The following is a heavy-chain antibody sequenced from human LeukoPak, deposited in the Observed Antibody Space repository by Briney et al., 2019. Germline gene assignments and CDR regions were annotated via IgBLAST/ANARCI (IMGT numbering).Heavy chain of an antibody. D-gene: IGHD1-7*01. CDR3: AREMKLELPASSGYFYGMDV. V-gene: IGHV3-7*01. J-gene: IGHJ6*02. Sequence: GGCLRLSCAASGSAFSNYWMSWVRQAPGRGLEWVANIKQDGSEKYYVDSVRGRFTISRDNAKNSLCLQINSLRDEDTAVYYCAREMKLELPASSGYFYGMDVWGQGTTVTVSS. CDR1: GSAFSNYW. CDR2: IKQDGSEK.